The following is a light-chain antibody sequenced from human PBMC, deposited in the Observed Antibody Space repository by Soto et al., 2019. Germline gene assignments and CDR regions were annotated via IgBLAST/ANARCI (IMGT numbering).Light chain of an antibody. CDR2: DAS. Sequence: DIQMTQSPSTLSASVGDRVTITCRASQSISNWMAWYQQKPGKAPKLLIYDASRLESGVPSRFSGSGSGTEFTLTISSLQPDDFATYYCQQYNSDSQTFGQGTKVEIK. CDR3: QQYNSDSQT. CDR1: QSISNW. V-gene: IGKV1-5*01. J-gene: IGKJ1*01.